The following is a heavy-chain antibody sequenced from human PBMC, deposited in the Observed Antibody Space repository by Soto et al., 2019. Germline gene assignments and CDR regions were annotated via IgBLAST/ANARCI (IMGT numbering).Heavy chain of an antibody. V-gene: IGHV4-4*07. CDR3: ARGRAGRGIAVAGTRAEYFQH. Sequence: SETLSLTCTVSNASLSSFYWSWVRQPAGKGLEWIGRIHTRGIINYHPSLTGRVIMSVDTSKNQFFLRLSSVTAADTAVYYCARGRAGRGIAVAGTRAEYFQHWGQGTLVTVSS. CDR1: NASLSSFY. CDR2: IHTRGII. J-gene: IGHJ1*01. D-gene: IGHD6-19*01.